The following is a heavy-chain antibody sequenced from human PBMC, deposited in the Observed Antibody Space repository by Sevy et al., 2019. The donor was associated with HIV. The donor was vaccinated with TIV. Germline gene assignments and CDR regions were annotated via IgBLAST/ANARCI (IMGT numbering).Heavy chain of an antibody. CDR1: GFTFRNFW. V-gene: IGHV3-7*01. Sequence: GGSLRLSCAVSGFTFRNFWMIWVRQPPGKGLEWVANIRQDGSEKYYVDSVRGRFTISRDNAKNSLFLQLNSLRADDTAIYYCAKSYFGSGTSYGMDLWGRGTTVTVSS. CDR2: IRQDGSEK. CDR3: AKSYFGSGTSYGMDL. J-gene: IGHJ6*02. D-gene: IGHD3-10*01.